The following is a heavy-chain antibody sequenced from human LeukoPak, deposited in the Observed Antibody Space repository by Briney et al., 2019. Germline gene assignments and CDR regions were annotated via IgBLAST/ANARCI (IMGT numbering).Heavy chain of an antibody. D-gene: IGHD2-21*02. Sequence: PGGSLRLSCAASEFSITNYTMNWVRQAPGKGLEWVSVIYSGGSTYYADSVKGRFTISRDNSKNTLYLQMNSLRAEDTAVYYCARDAPPYCGGDCGGNSYWGQGTLVTVSS. CDR2: IYSGGST. V-gene: IGHV3-53*01. CDR3: ARDAPPYCGGDCGGNSY. J-gene: IGHJ4*02. CDR1: EFSITNYT.